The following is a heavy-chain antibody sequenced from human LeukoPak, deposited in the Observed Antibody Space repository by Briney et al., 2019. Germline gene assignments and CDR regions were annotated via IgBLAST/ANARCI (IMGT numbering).Heavy chain of an antibody. CDR3: ARELADYGSGSYYGY. D-gene: IGHD3-10*01. V-gene: IGHV4-61*02. Sequence: SQTLSLTCTVSGGSISSGSYYWSWIRQPAGKGLEWIGRIYISGSTNYNPSLKSRVTISVDTSKNQFSLKLSSVTAADTAVYYCARELADYGSGSYYGYWGQGTLVTVSS. CDR1: GGSISSGSYY. CDR2: IYISGST. J-gene: IGHJ4*02.